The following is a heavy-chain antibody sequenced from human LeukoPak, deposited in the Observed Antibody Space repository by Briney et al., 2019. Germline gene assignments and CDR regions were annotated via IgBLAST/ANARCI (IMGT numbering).Heavy chain of an antibody. D-gene: IGHD2-2*03. CDR3: ARHGSTDYFDY. V-gene: IGHV4-39*01. CDR2: IYYSGNT. CDR1: GGSISSSNYY. J-gene: IGHJ4*02. Sequence: SETLSLTCTVSGGSISSSNYYWGWIRQPPGKGLEWIGSIYYSGNTYYNPSLKSRVTISVDTSKNQLSLRLSSVTAADTAVYYCARHGSTDYFDYWGQGTLVTVSS.